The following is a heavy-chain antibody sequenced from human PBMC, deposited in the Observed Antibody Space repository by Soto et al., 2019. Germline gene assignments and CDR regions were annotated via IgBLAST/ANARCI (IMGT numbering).Heavy chain of an antibody. Sequence: PGGSLRLSCAASGFTFSSYAMSWVRQAPGKGLEWVSAISGSGGSTYYADSVKGRFTISRDNSKNTLYLQMNSLRAEDTAVYYCAKDLSPMVRGVISAPMDVWGQGTTVTVSS. CDR3: AKDLSPMVRGVISAPMDV. CDR1: GFTFSSYA. CDR2: ISGSGGST. D-gene: IGHD3-10*01. V-gene: IGHV3-23*01. J-gene: IGHJ6*02.